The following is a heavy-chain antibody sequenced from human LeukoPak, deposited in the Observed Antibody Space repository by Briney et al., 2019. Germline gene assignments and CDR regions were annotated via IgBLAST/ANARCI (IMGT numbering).Heavy chain of an antibody. J-gene: IGHJ6*02. V-gene: IGHV4-34*01. CDR2: INHSGST. CDR1: GGSFSGYY. Sequence: SETLSLTCAVYGGSFSGYYWSWIRQPPGKGLEWIGEINHSGSTNYNPSLKSRVTISVDTSKNQFSLKLSSVTAADTAVYYCAKGGYDSLAHYYYYGMDVWGQGTTVTVSS. CDR3: AKGGYDSLAHYYYYGMDV. D-gene: IGHD5-12*01.